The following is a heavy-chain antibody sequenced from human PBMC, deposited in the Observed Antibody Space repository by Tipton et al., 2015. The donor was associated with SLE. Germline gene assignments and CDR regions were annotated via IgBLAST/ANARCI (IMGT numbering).Heavy chain of an antibody. J-gene: IGHJ4*02. D-gene: IGHD7-27*01. V-gene: IGHV4-59*01. Sequence: TLSLTCTISGGSISNYYWSWIRQTPGKGLEWIGHIYYSGGTNYNLSLKSRVTISVDTSKNQFSLKLNSVTAADTAVYYCARSPVLNWGRVCYFDYWGQGTLVTVSS. CDR3: ARSPVLNWGRVCYFDY. CDR1: GGSISNYY. CDR2: IYYSGGT.